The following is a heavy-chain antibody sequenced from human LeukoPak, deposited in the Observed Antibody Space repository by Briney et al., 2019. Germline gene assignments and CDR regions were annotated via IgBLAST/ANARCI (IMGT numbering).Heavy chain of an antibody. CDR2: IYYSGNT. D-gene: IGHD4-11*01. CDR1: GGSISSGDYY. J-gene: IGHJ4*02. Sequence: SETLSLTCTVSGGSISSGDYYWSWIRQPPGKGLEWLGYIYYSGNTYYNPSLKSRVTISVDTSKNQFPLKLSSVTAADTAVDYCARYGNPVAFDYWGQGTLVTVSS. CDR3: ARYGNPVAFDY. V-gene: IGHV4-30-4*08.